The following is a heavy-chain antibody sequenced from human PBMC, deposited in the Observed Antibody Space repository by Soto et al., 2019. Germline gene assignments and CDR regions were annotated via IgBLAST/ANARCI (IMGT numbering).Heavy chain of an antibody. D-gene: IGHD6-13*01. CDR2: INPSGGIT. V-gene: IGHV1-46*01. CDR3: ASSPAFSSSWYGIPPDPSHGMDV. Sequence: QTQLVQSGAEVKRPGASVRVSCKSSGYTFTSFYIHWVRQAPGQGLEWMGIINPSGGITNFAQRSQGRVTMTREMSTNTHYMELSSLKSDDTAVYYCASSPAFSSSWYGIPPDPSHGMDVWGQGTTVTVS. CDR1: GYTFTSFY. J-gene: IGHJ6*02.